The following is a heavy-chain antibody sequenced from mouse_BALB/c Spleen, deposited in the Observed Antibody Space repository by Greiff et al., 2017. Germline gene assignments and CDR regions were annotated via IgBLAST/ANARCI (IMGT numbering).Heavy chain of an antibody. CDR1: GFTFSSYG. CDR2: ISSGGSYT. J-gene: IGHJ4*01. V-gene: IGHV5-6*02. D-gene: IGHD2-10*02. Sequence: DVMLVESGGDLVKPGGSLKLSCAASGFTFSSYGMSWVRQTPDKRLEWVATISSGGSYTYYPDSVKGRFTISRDNAKNTLYLQMSSLKSEDTAMYYCARQTYGNYDAMDYWGQGTSVTVSS. CDR3: ARQTYGNYDAMDY.